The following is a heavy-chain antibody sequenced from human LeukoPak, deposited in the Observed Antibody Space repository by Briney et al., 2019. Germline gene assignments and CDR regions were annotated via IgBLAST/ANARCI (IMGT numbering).Heavy chain of an antibody. Sequence: GGSLRLSCAASGFTFSSYGMHWVRQAPGKGLEWVAVISYDGSNKYYADSVKGRFTISRDNSKNTLYLQMNSLRAEDTAVYYCAKDSSGPAYWGQGTLVTVSS. J-gene: IGHJ4*02. CDR3: AKDSSGPAY. CDR1: GFTFSSYG. CDR2: ISYDGSNK. D-gene: IGHD6-19*01. V-gene: IGHV3-30*18.